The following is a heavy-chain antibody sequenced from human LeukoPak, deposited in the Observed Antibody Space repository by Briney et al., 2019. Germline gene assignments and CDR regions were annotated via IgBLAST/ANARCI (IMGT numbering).Heavy chain of an antibody. Sequence: GGSLRLSCAASGFRFNTYWMSWVRQAPGKGLEWVANIKQDGNEKYYVDSVKGRFTISRDNAKNSLYLQMNSLRAEDTAVYYCASEGYYYYMDVWGKGTTVTVSS. CDR3: ASEGYYYYMDV. V-gene: IGHV3-7*03. J-gene: IGHJ6*03. CDR1: GFRFNTYW. CDR2: IKQDGNEK.